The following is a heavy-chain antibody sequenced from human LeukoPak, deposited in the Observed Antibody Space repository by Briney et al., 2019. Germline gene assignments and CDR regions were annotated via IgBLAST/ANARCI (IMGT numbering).Heavy chain of an antibody. V-gene: IGHV3-7*01. D-gene: IGHD2-2*01. CDR2: IKRDGSET. Sequence: GGSLRLSCAASGFTFSNYWMSWVRQAPGKGLEWVANIKRDGSETYYVDSVKGRFTISRDNAKNSLYLQMNSLRAEDTAVYYCAGLYCSGTTCYRFFDYWGQGTLVTVSS. J-gene: IGHJ4*02. CDR3: AGLYCSGTTCYRFFDY. CDR1: GFTFSNYW.